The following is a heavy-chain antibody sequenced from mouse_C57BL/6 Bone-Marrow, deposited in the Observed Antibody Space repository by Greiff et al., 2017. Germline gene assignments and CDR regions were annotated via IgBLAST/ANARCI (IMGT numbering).Heavy chain of an antibody. Sequence: VQLQESGAELARPGASVKLSCKASGYTFTSYGISWVKQRTGQGLEWIGEIYPRSGNTYYNEKFKGKATLTADKSSSTAYMELRSLTSEDSAVYFCARSGSSGPLFDYWGQGTTLTVSS. V-gene: IGHV1-81*01. CDR3: ARSGSSGPLFDY. CDR1: GYTFTSYG. J-gene: IGHJ2*01. D-gene: IGHD3-2*02. CDR2: IYPRSGNT.